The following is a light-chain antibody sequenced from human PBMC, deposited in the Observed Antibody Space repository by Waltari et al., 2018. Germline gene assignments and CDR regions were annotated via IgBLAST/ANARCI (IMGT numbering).Light chain of an antibody. CDR3: QQYSSFPRT. CDR2: KAS. J-gene: IGKJ1*01. V-gene: IGKV1-5*03. Sequence: DIQMTQSPSTLSASVGDIVTLTCRASQSISTWLAWYQQKPGRAPKLLIYKASSLESGVPSRFSGSGSGTVFTLTISSLQPDDFATYYCQQYSSFPRTFGQGTKVEIK. CDR1: QSISTW.